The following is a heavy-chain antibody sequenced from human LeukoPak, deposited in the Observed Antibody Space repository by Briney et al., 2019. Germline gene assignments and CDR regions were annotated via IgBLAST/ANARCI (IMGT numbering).Heavy chain of an antibody. V-gene: IGHV5-51*01. CDR2: IYPGDSDT. D-gene: IGHD3-9*01. J-gene: IGHJ3*02. CDR3: AKRGATDWYHLDAFDI. CDR1: GYLFTTYW. Sequence: GGALKISCKASGYLFTTYWIGRGRQMPGKGLEWMGIIYPGDSDTRYSPSFQGQVTISADKSITTAYLQSSSLKASDTAMYYCAKRGATDWYHLDAFDIWGQGTMVTVSS.